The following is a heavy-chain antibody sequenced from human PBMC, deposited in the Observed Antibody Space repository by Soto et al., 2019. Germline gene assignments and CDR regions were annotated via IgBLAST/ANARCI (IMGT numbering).Heavy chain of an antibody. Sequence: GGSLRLSCVASEFTFSSYEMNWVRQSPGKGLEWVSYISSSGTTIYYTDSVKGRFTISRDNTKKSLYLQMNSLRAEDTAVYYCVRFGGAAAGPGDYWGQGTLVTVSS. J-gene: IGHJ4*02. CDR1: EFTFSSYE. D-gene: IGHD6-13*01. V-gene: IGHV3-48*03. CDR2: ISSSGTTI. CDR3: VRFGGAAAGPGDY.